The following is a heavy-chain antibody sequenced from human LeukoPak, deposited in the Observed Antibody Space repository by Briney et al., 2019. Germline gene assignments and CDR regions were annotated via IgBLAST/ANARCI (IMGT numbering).Heavy chain of an antibody. J-gene: IGHJ3*02. CDR2: IYYSGST. V-gene: IGHV4-39*07. CDR3: ARDIAQKLANAFDI. D-gene: IGHD3-3*02. Sequence: PSETLSLTCTVSGGSISSSSYYWGWIRQPPGKGLEWIGSIYYSGSTYYNPSLKSRVTISVDTSKNQFSLKLSSVTAADTAVYYCARDIAQKLANAFDIWGQGTMVTVSS. CDR1: GGSISSSSYY.